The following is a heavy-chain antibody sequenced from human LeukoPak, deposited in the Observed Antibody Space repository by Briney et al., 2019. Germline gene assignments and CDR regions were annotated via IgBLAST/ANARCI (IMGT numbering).Heavy chain of an antibody. CDR1: GCSFSGYY. V-gene: IGHV4-34*01. CDR3: ARGITTVVTLNWFDP. Sequence: PSETLSLTCAVYGCSFSGYYWSWVRQPPGKGLELLGEINHSGSTNYNPSLKSRVTISVGTSKNQFYLKLSSVTDADTAVYYCARGITTVVTLNWFDPWGQGTLVTVSS. D-gene: IGHD4-23*01. J-gene: IGHJ5*02. CDR2: INHSGST.